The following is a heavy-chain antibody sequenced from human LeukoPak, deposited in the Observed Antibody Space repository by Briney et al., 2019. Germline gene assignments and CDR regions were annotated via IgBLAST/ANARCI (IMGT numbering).Heavy chain of an antibody. D-gene: IGHD5-18*01. V-gene: IGHV4-61*02. J-gene: IGHJ5*02. Sequence: PSQTLSLTCAVSGGSISSGGYSWSWIRQPAGKGLEWIGRIYTSGSTNYNPSLKSRVTMSVDTSKNQFSLKLTSVIAADTAVYYCAGEGYGYWFDPWGQGTLVTVSS. CDR2: IYTSGST. CDR3: AGEGYGYWFDP. CDR1: GGSISSGGYS.